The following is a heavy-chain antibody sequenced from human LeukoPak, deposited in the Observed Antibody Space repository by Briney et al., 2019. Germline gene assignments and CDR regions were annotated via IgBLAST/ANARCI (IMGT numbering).Heavy chain of an antibody. V-gene: IGHV4-59*08. CDR1: GGSINSYY. J-gene: IGHJ5*02. D-gene: IGHD2-21*02. Sequence: PSETLSLTCTVSGGSINSYYWSWIRQPPGKGLEWIGYIYYSGSTNYNPSLKSRVTISVDTSQNQFSLKLTSVTAADTAVYYCARQREYCGGDCYPNWFDPWGQGTLVTVSS. CDR3: ARQREYCGGDCYPNWFDP. CDR2: IYYSGST.